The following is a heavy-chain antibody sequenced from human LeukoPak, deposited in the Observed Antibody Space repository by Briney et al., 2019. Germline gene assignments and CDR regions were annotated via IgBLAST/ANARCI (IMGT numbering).Heavy chain of an antibody. V-gene: IGHV4-39*01. D-gene: IGHD6-19*01. J-gene: IGHJ4*02. Sequence: SETLSLTCTVSGGSISSSSYYWGWIRQPPGKGLEWIGSIYYSGSTYYNPSLKSRVTISVDTSKNQFSLELSSVTAADTAVYYCARPVSASSGWYYNYWGQGTLVTVSS. CDR2: IYYSGST. CDR1: GGSISSSSYY. CDR3: ARPVSASSGWYYNY.